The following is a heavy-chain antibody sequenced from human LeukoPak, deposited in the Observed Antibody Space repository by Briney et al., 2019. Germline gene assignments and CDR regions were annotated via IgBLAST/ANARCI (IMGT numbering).Heavy chain of an antibody. CDR1: GFTFSSDS. D-gene: IGHD2-2*01. V-gene: IGHV3-23*01. CDR2: INNNGVST. J-gene: IGHJ4*02. Sequence: PGGSLRLSCAASGFTFSSDSMTWVRQAPGKGLEWVSTINNNGVSTFYADPVRGRFTISTDNSKNTLYLHMNSLSAEDTAVYYCAKDSFSTRWGQGTLVTVSS. CDR3: AKDSFSTR.